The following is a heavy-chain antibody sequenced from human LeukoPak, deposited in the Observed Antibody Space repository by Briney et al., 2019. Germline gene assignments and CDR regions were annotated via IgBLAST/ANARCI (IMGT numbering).Heavy chain of an antibody. V-gene: IGHV5-51*01. CDR2: IYPGYSDT. CDR3: ARLDDSRIAARH. CDR1: GYPFTNYW. D-gene: IGHD6-6*01. J-gene: IGHJ4*02. Sequence: PGESLKISCKGSGYPFTNYWIGWVRQMPGKGLEWMGSIYPGYSDTRYSPSFQGQVTISADKSINTAYLQWSSLKASDTAMYYCARLDDSRIAARHWGQGTPVTVSS.